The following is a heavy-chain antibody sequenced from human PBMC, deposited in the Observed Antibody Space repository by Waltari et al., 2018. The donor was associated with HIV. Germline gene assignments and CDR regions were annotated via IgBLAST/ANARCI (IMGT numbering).Heavy chain of an antibody. D-gene: IGHD3-10*01. CDR3: ARGVSIVRGVMIRGHMDV. CDR1: GYTFSAYT. Sequence: VQLVQSGAEMRKPGASVKVSCRASGYTFSAYTISWVRQAPGQGLAWMGWIRGYNGNTIYAQKFQGRVNMTTDTSTSTAHMELRSLRSDDTAVYYCARGVSIVRGVMIRGHMDVWGQGTTVTVSS. V-gene: IGHV1-18*01. CDR2: IRGYNGNT. J-gene: IGHJ6*02.